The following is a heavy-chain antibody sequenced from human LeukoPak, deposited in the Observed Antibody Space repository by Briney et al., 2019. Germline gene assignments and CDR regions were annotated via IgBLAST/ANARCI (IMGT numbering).Heavy chain of an antibody. CDR2: ISSSSSYI. Sequence: GGSLRLSCAASGFTFSSYWMHWVRQAPGKGLEWVSSISSSSSYIYYADSVKGRFTISRDNAKNSLYLQMNSLRAEDTAAYYCARVAKSGYYFDYWGQGTLVTVSS. J-gene: IGHJ4*02. D-gene: IGHD5-12*01. CDR3: ARVAKSGYYFDY. V-gene: IGHV3-21*01. CDR1: GFTFSSYW.